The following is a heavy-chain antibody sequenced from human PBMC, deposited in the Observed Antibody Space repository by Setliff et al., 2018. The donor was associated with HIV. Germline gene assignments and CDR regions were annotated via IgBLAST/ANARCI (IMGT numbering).Heavy chain of an antibody. Sequence: GGSLRLSCAASGFSFSSYAMGWVRQAPGKGLEWVSGISGSGVTSHYIDSVKGRFTISRDKSKNMLYLQLNTLKAEDTAVYYCAKQTNLGTVPDSWGQGTLVTVSS. V-gene: IGHV3-23*01. D-gene: IGHD1-1*01. CDR1: GFSFSSYA. CDR3: AKQTNLGTVPDS. J-gene: IGHJ4*02. CDR2: ISGSGVTS.